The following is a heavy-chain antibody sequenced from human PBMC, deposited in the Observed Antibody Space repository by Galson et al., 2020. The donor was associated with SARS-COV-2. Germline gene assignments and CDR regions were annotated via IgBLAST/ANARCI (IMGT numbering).Heavy chain of an antibody. CDR1: GGSISSSTYY. D-gene: IGHD3-10*01. Sequence: LETLSLTCTVSGGSISSSTYYWGWIRQPPGKALEWMGAIYYNGHTYYNPSLKSRVTMSIDTTRNHFSLRLTSVTAADTAVYYCARSMRPDYSDSGLKWFDPWGQGTLVTVSS. CDR2: IYYNGHT. V-gene: IGHV4-39*02. CDR3: ARSMRPDYSDSGLKWFDP. J-gene: IGHJ5*02.